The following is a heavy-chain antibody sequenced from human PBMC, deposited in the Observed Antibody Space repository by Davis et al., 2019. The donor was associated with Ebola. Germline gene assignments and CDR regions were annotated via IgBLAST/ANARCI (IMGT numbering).Heavy chain of an antibody. J-gene: IGHJ4*02. D-gene: IGHD2-2*01. V-gene: IGHV4-59*11. Sequence: PSETLSLTCTVSGVSIIDHYWSCIRQSPGKGLEWIGYIDYRGRSTYKPSLRSRITMSVDTSKNQFSLKLKSITAAGTAVYYCARGGSPAMFKGVDEWGQRTLVTVAS. CDR1: GVSIIDHY. CDR2: IDYRGRS. CDR3: ARGGSPAMFKGVDE.